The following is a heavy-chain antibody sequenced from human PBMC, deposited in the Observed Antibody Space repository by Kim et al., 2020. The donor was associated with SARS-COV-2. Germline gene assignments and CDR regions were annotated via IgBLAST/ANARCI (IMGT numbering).Heavy chain of an antibody. J-gene: IGHJ4*02. CDR1: GFTFSSYG. CDR3: AKGLGIVGARGYGGGDNY. D-gene: IGHD1-26*01. CDR2: ISYDGSNK. V-gene: IGHV3-30*18. Sequence: GGSLRLSCAASGFTFSSYGMHWVRQAPGKGLEWVAVISYDGSNKYYADSVKGRFTISRDNSKNTLYLQMNSLRAEDTAVYYCAKGLGIVGARGYGGGDNYWGQGTLVTVSS.